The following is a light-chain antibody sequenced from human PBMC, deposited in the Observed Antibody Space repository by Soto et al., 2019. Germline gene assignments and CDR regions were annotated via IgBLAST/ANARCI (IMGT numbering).Light chain of an antibody. CDR3: QQRAYWPSLS. V-gene: IGKV3D-20*02. J-gene: IGKJ4*01. CDR1: QSVSSSY. CDR2: GAS. Sequence: EIVLTQSPGTLSLSPVERATLSCRASQSVSSSYLAWYQQKPGQAPRLVIYGASNRASGIPARFSGRGSETDFTLTISSLEPEDSAVYYCQQRAYWPSLSFGGGTKVDIK.